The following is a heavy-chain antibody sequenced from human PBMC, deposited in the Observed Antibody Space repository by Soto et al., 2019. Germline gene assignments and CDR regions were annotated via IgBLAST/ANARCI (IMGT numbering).Heavy chain of an antibody. D-gene: IGHD6-6*01. CDR3: ARSVAARYYGMDV. Sequence: GESLKISGKGSGYSFTSYCISWVLQMPGKGLEWMGRIDPSDSYTNYSPSFQGHVTISADKSISTAYLQWSSLKASDTAMYYCARSVAARYYGMDVWGQGITVTVSS. J-gene: IGHJ6*02. V-gene: IGHV5-10-1*01. CDR1: GYSFTSYC. CDR2: IDPSDSYT.